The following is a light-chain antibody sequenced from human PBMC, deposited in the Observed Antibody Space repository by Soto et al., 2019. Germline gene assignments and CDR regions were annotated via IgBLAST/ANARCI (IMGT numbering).Light chain of an antibody. J-gene: IGKJ5*01. CDR1: QPISDY. Sequence: DIQMTQSPSSLSASVGDRVTITCRTSQPISDYLNWYQQKPGKAPTLLIYTASNLQSGVPSRFSGSGSGTDFTLTISSLQPEDFATYYCQQSYSTSITFGQGTRLE. CDR3: QQSYSTSIT. CDR2: TAS. V-gene: IGKV1-39*01.